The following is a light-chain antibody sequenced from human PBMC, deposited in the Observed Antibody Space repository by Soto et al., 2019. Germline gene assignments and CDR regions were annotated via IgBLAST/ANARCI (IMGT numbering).Light chain of an antibody. J-gene: IGLJ3*02. V-gene: IGLV2-14*01. CDR1: SSDVGGYKY. CDR2: EVS. CDR3: SSYTINITRV. Sequence: QSALTQPASVSGSPGQSITISCTGTSSDVGGYKYVSWYQQHPGKAPKLMIYEVSNRPSGVSNRFSGSKSGNTASLTISGLQAEDEADYYCSSYTINITRVFGGGTKVTVL.